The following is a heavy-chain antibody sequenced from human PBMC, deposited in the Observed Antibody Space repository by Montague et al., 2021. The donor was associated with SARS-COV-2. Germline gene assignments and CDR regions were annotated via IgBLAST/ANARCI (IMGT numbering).Heavy chain of an antibody. CDR3: ARAVVGAKTATIES. D-gene: IGHD2-15*01. CDR2: MHSTGST. V-gene: IGHV4-59*07. CDR1: GGSINNYF. Sequence: SDTLSLTRSVSGGSINNYFWGWIRQSPGKGLEWVGYMHSTGSTAYNPSLKSRVIISVDTSKTQISLKLSSVSAADTALYYCARAVVGAKTATIESWGQGTLGTVSS. J-gene: IGHJ4*02.